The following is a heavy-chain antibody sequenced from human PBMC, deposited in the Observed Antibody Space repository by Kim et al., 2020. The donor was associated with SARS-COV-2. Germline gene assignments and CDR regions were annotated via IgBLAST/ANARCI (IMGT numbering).Heavy chain of an antibody. CDR3: VRDRGGGSFEI. CDR2: I. J-gene: IGHJ3*02. D-gene: IGHD3-16*01. Sequence: IYYADSVKGRLTISRDNAKNSLYLQMSSLRDEDTAVYYCVRDRGGGSFEIWGRGTMVTVSS. V-gene: IGHV3-48*02.